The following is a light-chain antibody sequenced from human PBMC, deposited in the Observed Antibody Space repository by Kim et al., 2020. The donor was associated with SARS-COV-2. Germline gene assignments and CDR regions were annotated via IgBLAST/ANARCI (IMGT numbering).Light chain of an antibody. J-gene: IGLJ3*02. V-gene: IGLV3-19*01. CDR3: NSRDSSGNYWV. CDR2: GKN. Sequence: ALGQTGKITCQGDSLSYYYASWYQKKPGQAPALVIYGKNSRPSGIPDRFSGSSSGNTASLTITGAQAEDEADYYCNSRDSSGNYWVFGGGTRLTVL. CDR1: SLSYYY.